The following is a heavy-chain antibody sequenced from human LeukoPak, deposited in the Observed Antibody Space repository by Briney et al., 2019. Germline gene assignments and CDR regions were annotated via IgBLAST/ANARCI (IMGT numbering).Heavy chain of an antibody. CDR1: GYHYAYKW. CDR3: ARARYYANSVCHIGGGLDV. CDR2: IKQDGCEL. V-gene: IGHV3-7*04. D-gene: IGHD2-8*01. J-gene: IGHJ6*02. Sequence: PGESLRLSYAPSGYHYAYKWMICVRQHPGKGVEWVATIKQDGCELYYVASVKGQFSISRDNDRDCMYLQVNILRAEGAAVYYCARARYYANSVCHIGGGLDVWGPETTVTVSS.